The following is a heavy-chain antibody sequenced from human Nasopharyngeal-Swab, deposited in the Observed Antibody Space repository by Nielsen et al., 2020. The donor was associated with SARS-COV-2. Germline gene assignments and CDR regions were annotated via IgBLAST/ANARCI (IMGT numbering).Heavy chain of an antibody. J-gene: IGHJ4*02. V-gene: IGHV5-51*01. Sequence: GESLKISCQTSGYTFTSYWIDWVRQMPGKGLEWMGSIYPGDSDTRYSPSFEGQVTISADKTITTAYLQGSSLKDSDTAMYYCVAGGTSGWRTWGYWGQGTLVTVSS. D-gene: IGHD6-19*01. CDR2: IYPGDSDT. CDR3: VAGGTSGWRTWGY. CDR1: GYTFTSYW.